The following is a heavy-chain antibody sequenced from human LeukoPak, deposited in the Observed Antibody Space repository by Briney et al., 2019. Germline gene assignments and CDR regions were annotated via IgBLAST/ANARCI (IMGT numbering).Heavy chain of an antibody. CDR3: ARLYMVPSYYYYYMDV. D-gene: IGHD3-10*01. Sequence: SETLSLTCAVSGYSISSGYDWGWIRQPPGKGLEWIGSIYHSGSTYYNPSLKSRVTISVDTSKNQFSLKLSSVTAADTAVYYCARLYMVPSYYYYYMDVWGKGTTVTVSS. CDR2: IYHSGST. CDR1: GYSISSGYD. J-gene: IGHJ6*03. V-gene: IGHV4-38-2*01.